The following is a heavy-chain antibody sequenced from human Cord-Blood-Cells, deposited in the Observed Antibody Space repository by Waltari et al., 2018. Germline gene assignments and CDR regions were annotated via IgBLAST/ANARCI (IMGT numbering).Heavy chain of an antibody. D-gene: IGHD3-10*01. J-gene: IGHJ4*02. CDR2: ISSSGSTI. Sequence: EVQLVESGGGLVQPGGSLRPSCAASGFTFSSYEMNWVRQAPGKGLEWVSYISSSGSTIYYADSVKGRFTISRDNAKNSLYLQMNSLRAEDTAVYYCARDGVLLWFGELFDYWGQGTLVTVSS. CDR1: GFTFSSYE. V-gene: IGHV3-48*03. CDR3: ARDGVLLWFGELFDY.